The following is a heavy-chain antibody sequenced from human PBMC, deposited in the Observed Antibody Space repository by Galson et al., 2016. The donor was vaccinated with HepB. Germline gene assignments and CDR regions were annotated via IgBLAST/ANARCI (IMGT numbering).Heavy chain of an antibody. CDR3: ARRRGLPAAIVRWHYGLDV. J-gene: IGHJ6*02. CDR2: VNHSGST. D-gene: IGHD2-2*01. CDR1: SGSFSGYY. Sequence: SETLSLTCAVYSGSFSGYYWSWIRQPPGKGLEWIGEVNHSGSTNYNPSLKSRVIISVDTSKNQFSLKLSFVTAADTAVYYCARRRGLPAAIVRWHYGLDVWGQGTTVTVSS. V-gene: IGHV4-34*01.